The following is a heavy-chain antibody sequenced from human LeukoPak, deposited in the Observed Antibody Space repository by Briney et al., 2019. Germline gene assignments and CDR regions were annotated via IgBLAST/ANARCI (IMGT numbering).Heavy chain of an antibody. D-gene: IGHD3-22*01. CDR2: INHSGST. Sequence: SETLSLTCAVYGGSFSGYYWSWIRQPPGKGLEWIGEINHSGSTNYNPSLKSRVTISVDTSKNQFSLKLGSVTAADTAVYYCARGYYDSSGYFDYWGQGTLVTVSS. CDR1: GGSFSGYY. J-gene: IGHJ4*02. V-gene: IGHV4-34*01. CDR3: ARGYYDSSGYFDY.